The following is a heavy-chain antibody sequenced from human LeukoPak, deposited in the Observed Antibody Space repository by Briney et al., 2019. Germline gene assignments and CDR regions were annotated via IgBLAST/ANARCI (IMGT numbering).Heavy chain of an antibody. V-gene: IGHV1-2*02. J-gene: IGHJ4*02. Sequence: ASVKVSCKASGYTFTSYYMHWVRQAPGQGLEWMGWINPNSGGTNYAQKFRGRVTMTRDTSISTAYMELSRLRSDDTAVYYCARVGIVGAHLDYWGQGTLVTVSS. CDR2: INPNSGGT. D-gene: IGHD1-26*01. CDR1: GYTFTSYY. CDR3: ARVGIVGAHLDY.